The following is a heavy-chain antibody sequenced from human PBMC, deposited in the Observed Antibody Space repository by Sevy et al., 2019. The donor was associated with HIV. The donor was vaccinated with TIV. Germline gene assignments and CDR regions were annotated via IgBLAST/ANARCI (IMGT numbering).Heavy chain of an antibody. J-gene: IGHJ4*02. Sequence: GGSLRLSCAASGFSFSDFAMSWVRQAPGKGLEWVSGIIENGADRHYADSVKGRFTVSRDNSRDRLYLQMNSLRTEDTAIYYWVKDYTANGKYDVGSDNPFDHWGQGTLVTVSS. D-gene: IGHD1-26*01. CDR1: GFSFSDFA. CDR3: VKDYTANGKYDVGSDNPFDH. V-gene: IGHV3-23*01. CDR2: IIENGADR.